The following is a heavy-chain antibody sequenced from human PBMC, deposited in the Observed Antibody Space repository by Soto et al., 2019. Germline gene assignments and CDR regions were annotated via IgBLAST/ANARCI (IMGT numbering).Heavy chain of an antibody. CDR3: ASMGYHYGSGSYPLDY. J-gene: IGHJ4*02. Sequence: SETLSLTCTVSGDSINSGTYSWGWIRQPPGKGLEDIGTIYYSGNTYYNSSLKSRVTISLDTSKNQFSLNLRSVTAADTAVYYCASMGYHYGSGSYPLDYWGQGTLVTVSS. D-gene: IGHD3-10*01. CDR2: IYYSGNT. CDR1: GDSINSGTYS. V-gene: IGHV4-39*01.